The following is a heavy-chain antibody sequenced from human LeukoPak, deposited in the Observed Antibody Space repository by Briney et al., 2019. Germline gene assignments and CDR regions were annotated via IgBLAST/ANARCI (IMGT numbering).Heavy chain of an antibody. CDR2: VSSSGSTI. CDR1: GFTFSDYY. D-gene: IGHD3-10*01. CDR3: ASEGITDAFDI. J-gene: IGHJ3*02. V-gene: IGHV3-11*01. Sequence: GGSLRLSCAASGFTFSDYYMSWIRQAPGKGLEWVSYVSSSGSTIYYADSVKGRFTISRDNAKNSLYLQMNSLRAEDTAVYYCASEGITDAFDIWGQGTMVTVSS.